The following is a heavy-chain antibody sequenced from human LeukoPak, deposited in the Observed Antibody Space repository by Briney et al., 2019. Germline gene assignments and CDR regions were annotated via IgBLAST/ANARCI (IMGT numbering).Heavy chain of an antibody. Sequence: PGGSLRLSCAASGFTFSSYSMNWVRQAPGKGLEWVSSISSASSYKYYADSVKGRFTISRDNAKNSLYLQVNSLRAEDTSVYYCARGPPRIAAAANQGSGAFDIWGQGTMVTVSS. J-gene: IGHJ3*02. CDR2: ISSASSYK. D-gene: IGHD6-13*01. CDR3: ARGPPRIAAAANQGSGAFDI. CDR1: GFTFSSYS. V-gene: IGHV3-21*01.